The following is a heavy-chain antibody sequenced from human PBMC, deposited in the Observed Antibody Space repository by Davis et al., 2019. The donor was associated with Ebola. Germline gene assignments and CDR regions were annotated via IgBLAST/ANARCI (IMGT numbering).Heavy chain of an antibody. CDR1: GFTFSSYW. J-gene: IGHJ4*02. CDR3: AILTEGY. V-gene: IGHV3-74*01. Sequence: GESLKISCAASGFTFSSYWMHWVRQAPGKGLVWVSRINSDGSSTSYADSVKGRFTISRDNAKNSVYLQMNSLRGEDTAVYYCAILTEGYWGQGTLVTVSS. CDR2: INSDGSST. D-gene: IGHD2-15*01.